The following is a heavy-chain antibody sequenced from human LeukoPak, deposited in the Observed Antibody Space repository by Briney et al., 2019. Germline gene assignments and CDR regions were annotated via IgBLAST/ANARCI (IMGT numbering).Heavy chain of an antibody. CDR1: GFTFSSYD. V-gene: IGHV3-23*01. Sequence: PGGSLRLSCAYSGFTFSSYDISWVRQAPGKGLEWVSATRGSSGTSFYADSVKGRFTVSTDNSKNALYLQMNSLRAEDTAVYYCARDDDRPDNGLDYWGQGTLVTVSS. D-gene: IGHD3-22*01. CDR2: TRGSSGTS. J-gene: IGHJ4*02. CDR3: ARDDDRPDNGLDY.